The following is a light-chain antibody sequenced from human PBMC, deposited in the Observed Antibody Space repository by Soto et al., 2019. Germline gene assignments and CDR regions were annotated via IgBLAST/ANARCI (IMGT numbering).Light chain of an antibody. J-gene: IGKJ1*01. CDR3: QQYNSYPWT. Sequence: DIQMIQSPSALSASVRYTVTITCRSSQSISRRLAWYQQKPGKAPNLLIYDASSLESGVPAWFSGSGSGTQFTLTFCSLQPDDFANDYCQQYNSYPWTFGQGTKV. V-gene: IGKV1-5*01. CDR1: QSISRR. CDR2: DAS.